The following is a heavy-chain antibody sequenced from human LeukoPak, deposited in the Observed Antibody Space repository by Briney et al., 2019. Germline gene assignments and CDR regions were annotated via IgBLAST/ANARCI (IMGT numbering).Heavy chain of an antibody. D-gene: IGHD3-10*01. CDR3: ARDRGEDYYGSGNYLRAFDI. V-gene: IGHV3-21*01. Sequence: GGSLRRYCAASGFMVRSYSMNWVRQAPGQGLEGFSSISSSSSYIFHAASVKGRFTISRDNAKKSLSLQMNSLRAEDTAVYYCARDRGEDYYGSGNYLRAFDIWGQGTMVTVSS. J-gene: IGHJ3*02. CDR2: ISSSSSYI. CDR1: GFMVRSYS.